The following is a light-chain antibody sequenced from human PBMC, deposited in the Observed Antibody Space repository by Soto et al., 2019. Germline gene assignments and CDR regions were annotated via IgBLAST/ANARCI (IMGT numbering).Light chain of an antibody. V-gene: IGKV3-15*01. CDR3: QQYNNWPPTWT. Sequence: EIVLTQSPGTLSLSPGERATLSCRASQSVSVNSLAWYQQKGGQAPRLLIYAASTRATGVPDRFSGSGSGTEFTLTISSLQSEDFAVYYCQQYNNWPPTWTFGQGTKVDIK. J-gene: IGKJ1*01. CDR1: QSVSVN. CDR2: AAS.